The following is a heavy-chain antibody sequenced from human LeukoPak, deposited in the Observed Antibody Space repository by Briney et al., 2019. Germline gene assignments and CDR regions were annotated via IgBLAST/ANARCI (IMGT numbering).Heavy chain of an antibody. CDR3: ARVKRWLQFGATYFDS. V-gene: IGHV4-39*07. CDR1: GGSISSSSYY. J-gene: IGHJ4*02. Sequence: SETLSLTCTVSGGSISSSSYYWGWIRQPPGKGLEWIGSIYHSGSTYYTPSLKSRVTISVDTSKNLFSLKLSSVTAADTALYYCARVKRWLQFGATYFDSWGQGTLVTVSS. D-gene: IGHD5-24*01. CDR2: IYHSGST.